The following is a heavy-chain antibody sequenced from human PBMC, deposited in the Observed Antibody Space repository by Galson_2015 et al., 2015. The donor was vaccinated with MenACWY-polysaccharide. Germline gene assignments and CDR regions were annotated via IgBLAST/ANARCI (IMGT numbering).Heavy chain of an antibody. V-gene: IGHV1-3*01. CDR3: ARHVIGWGYFDF. J-gene: IGHJ4*02. CDR2: ITGGYGDK. CDR1: GHTFSRYP. Sequence: SVKVSCKASGHTFSRYPMHWVRQAPGQRIEWMGWITGGYGDKKYSEKFQGRVTITKDTSVNTVYMELSSLRYEDTAVYYCARHVIGWGYFDFWGQGTLVTVSS. D-gene: IGHD2/OR15-2a*01.